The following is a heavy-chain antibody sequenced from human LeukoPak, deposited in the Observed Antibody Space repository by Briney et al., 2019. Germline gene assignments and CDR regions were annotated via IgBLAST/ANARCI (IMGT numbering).Heavy chain of an antibody. J-gene: IGHJ4*02. V-gene: IGHV3-11*04. CDR3: VRAGWELDY. CDR1: GFTFSDYY. D-gene: IGHD1-26*01. CDR2: ISSSGSTI. Sequence: GGSLRLSCAASGFTFSDYYMSWIRQAPGKGLEWVSYISSSGSTIYYADSVKGRFTISGDNAKSSLYLQMTSLRAEDTALYYCVRAGWELDYWGQGTPVTVSS.